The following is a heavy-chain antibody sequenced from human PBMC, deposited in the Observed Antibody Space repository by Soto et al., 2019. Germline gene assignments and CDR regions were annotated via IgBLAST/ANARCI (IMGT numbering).Heavy chain of an antibody. CDR2: INPNSGGT. CDR3: ARDLGEQQLVLDY. J-gene: IGHJ4*02. CDR1: GYTFTGYY. D-gene: IGHD6-13*01. V-gene: IGHV1-2*04. Sequence: ASVKVSRKASGYTFTGYYMHWVRQAPGQGLEWMGWINPNSGGTNYAQKFQGWVTMTRDTSISTAYMELSRLRSDDTAVYYCARDLGEQQLVLDYWGQGTLVTVSS.